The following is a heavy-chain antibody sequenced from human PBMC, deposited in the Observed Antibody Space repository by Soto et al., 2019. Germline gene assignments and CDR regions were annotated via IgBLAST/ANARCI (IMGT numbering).Heavy chain of an antibody. Sequence: QLQLQESGPRLVKPSETLSLTCSVSGGSISSSSYSWGWIRQPPGKGLEWIGTIYYSGSTHYNPSLEGRVAISADTPNNQLSLRLSSVTAADTAVYYCGRQPGHCGRTTCFGYYSVDVWGQGTTVTVS. V-gene: IGHV4-39*01. J-gene: IGHJ6*02. D-gene: IGHD2-2*01. CDR1: GGSISSSSYS. CDR3: GRQPGHCGRTTCFGYYSVDV. CDR2: IYYSGST.